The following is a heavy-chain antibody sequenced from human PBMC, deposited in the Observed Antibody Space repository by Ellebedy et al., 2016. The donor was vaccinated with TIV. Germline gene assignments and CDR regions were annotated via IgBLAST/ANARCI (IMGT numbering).Heavy chain of an antibody. J-gene: IGHJ4*02. CDR2: IFYIGST. V-gene: IGHV4-59*01. D-gene: IGHD2-21*01. Sequence: SETLSLTXTVSGGSISSYYWSWIRQPPGKGLEWIGYIFYIGSTNYNPSLKSRVTISVDTSKNHFSLKLSSVTAADTAVYYCTRDLGVSDYWGQGTLVTVSS. CDR1: GGSISSYY. CDR3: TRDLGVSDY.